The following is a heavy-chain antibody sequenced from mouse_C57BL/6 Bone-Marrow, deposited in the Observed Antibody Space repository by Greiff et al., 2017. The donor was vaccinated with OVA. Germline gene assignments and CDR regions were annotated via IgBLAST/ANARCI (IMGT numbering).Heavy chain of an antibody. J-gene: IGHJ3*01. V-gene: IGHV7-1*01. CDR1: GFTFSDFY. CDR3: AREADSSGYPFAY. D-gene: IGHD3-2*02. Sequence: EVTLMESGGGLVQSGRSLRLSCATSGFTFSDFYMEWVRHAPGKGLEWIAASRNKANDYTTEYSASVKGRFIVSRDTSQSILYLQMNALRAEDTAIDYCAREADSSGYPFAYWGQGTLVTVSA. CDR2: SRNKANDYTT.